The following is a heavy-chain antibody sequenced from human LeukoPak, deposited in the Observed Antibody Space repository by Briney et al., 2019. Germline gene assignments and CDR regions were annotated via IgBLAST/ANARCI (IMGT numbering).Heavy chain of an antibody. D-gene: IGHD3-3*01. J-gene: IGHJ4*02. CDR2: IIPIFGTA. CDR3: ARAITIFGVVKVFGY. Sequence: SVKVSCKASGGTFSSYAISWVRQAPGQGLEWMGGIIPIFGTANYAQKFQGRVTITADESTSTAYMELSSLRSEDTAVYYCARAITIFGVVKVFGYWGQGTLVTVSS. CDR1: GGTFSSYA. V-gene: IGHV1-69*01.